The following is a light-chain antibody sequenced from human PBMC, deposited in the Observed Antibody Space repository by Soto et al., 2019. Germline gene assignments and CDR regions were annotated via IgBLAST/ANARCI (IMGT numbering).Light chain of an antibody. CDR2: GTS. J-gene: IGKJ1*01. CDR1: QSVSGTF. V-gene: IGKV3-20*01. Sequence: EIVLTQSPGTLSLSPGERATLSCRASQSVSGTFLAWYHQKPGQAPRLLIFGTSSRATGIPDRFIGGGPGTDFTLTISRLEPEDFAVYYCQQCGSLPGTFGQGTKVDIK. CDR3: QQCGSLPGT.